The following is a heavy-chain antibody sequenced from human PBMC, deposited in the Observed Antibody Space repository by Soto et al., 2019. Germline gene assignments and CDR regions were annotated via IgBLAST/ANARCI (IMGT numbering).Heavy chain of an antibody. CDR2: IYHSGST. D-gene: IGHD6-19*01. Sequence: SETLSLTCAVSGGSISSSNWWGWVRQPPGKGLEWIGEIYHSGSTNYNPSLKSRVTISVDKSKNQFSLKLSSVTAADTAVYYCARDSTPNDSSGWPYYYYGMDVWGQGTTVTVSS. CDR1: GGSISSSNW. CDR3: ARDSTPNDSSGWPYYYYGMDV. J-gene: IGHJ6*02. V-gene: IGHV4-4*02.